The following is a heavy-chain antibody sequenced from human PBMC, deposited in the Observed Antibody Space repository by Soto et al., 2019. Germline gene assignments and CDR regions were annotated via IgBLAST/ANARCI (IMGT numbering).Heavy chain of an antibody. Sequence: SETLSLTCTVSGGSIRIKSYSWGWIRQPPEKGLEWIGTTHFDGSADYNPSLKNRVAISADTSKNQFSLKVDSVTAADTAVYYCATRTSTSFSVYWGQGTMVTVSS. J-gene: IGHJ4*02. D-gene: IGHD3-16*02. CDR2: THFDGSA. CDR1: GGSIRIKSYS. CDR3: ATRTSTSFSVY. V-gene: IGHV4-39*01.